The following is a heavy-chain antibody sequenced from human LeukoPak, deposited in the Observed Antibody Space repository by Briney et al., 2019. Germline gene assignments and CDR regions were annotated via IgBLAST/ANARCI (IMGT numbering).Heavy chain of an antibody. J-gene: IGHJ4*02. CDR3: ARDLLVYFDY. CDR2: ISRSGNTI. V-gene: IGHV3-48*03. Sequence: GGSLRLSCAASGFTFTTYEMNWVRQAPGKGLEWVSYISRSGNTIFCADSVKGRFTISRDNAKNSLYLQMNSLRAEDTAVYYCARDLLVYFDYWGQGTLVTVSS. CDR1: GFTFTTYE.